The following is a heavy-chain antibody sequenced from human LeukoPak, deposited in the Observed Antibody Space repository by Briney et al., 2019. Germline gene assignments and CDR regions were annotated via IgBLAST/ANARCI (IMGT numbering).Heavy chain of an antibody. Sequence: ASVKGSCKASGNTFSNYGFSWVRQAPGQGLEWMGWINANSGNTDYAQNFQGRVTLTTDTSTNVAYMELRSLTSDDTAVYYCARDVGVTRFDPWGQGTLVTVSS. CDR1: GNTFSNYG. J-gene: IGHJ5*02. V-gene: IGHV1-18*01. CDR2: INANSGNT. CDR3: ARDVGVTRFDP. D-gene: IGHD3-22*01.